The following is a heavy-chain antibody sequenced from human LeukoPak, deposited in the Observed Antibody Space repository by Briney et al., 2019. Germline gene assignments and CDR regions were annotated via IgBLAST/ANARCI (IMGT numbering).Heavy chain of an antibody. Sequence: ASVKVSCKASGYTFTGYYMHWVRQAPGQGLEWMGWINPNSGGTNYAQKFQGRVTMTRYTSISTAYMELSRLRSDDTAVYYCARGEYSGDAFDIWGPRDNGHRLF. V-gene: IGHV1-2*02. CDR1: GYTFTGYY. D-gene: IGHD5-12*01. J-gene: IGHJ3*02. CDR2: INPNSGGT. CDR3: ARGEYSGDAFDI.